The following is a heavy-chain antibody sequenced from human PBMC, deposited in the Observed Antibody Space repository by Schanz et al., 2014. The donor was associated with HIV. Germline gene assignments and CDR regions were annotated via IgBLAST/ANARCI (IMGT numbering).Heavy chain of an antibody. CDR2: ISNDGSNE. V-gene: IGHV3-30*03. Sequence: QVQVVESGGGVVQPGRSLRLSCAASEFIFSSYGIHWVRQAPGKGLEWVAVISNDGSNEYYADSVKGRFTLSRDNSENTVYLQMNSLRAEDTAVYYCARDNRGDYYLDSWGQGTLVTVSS. J-gene: IGHJ1*01. CDR1: EFIFSSYG. D-gene: IGHD4-17*01. CDR3: ARDNRGDYYLDS.